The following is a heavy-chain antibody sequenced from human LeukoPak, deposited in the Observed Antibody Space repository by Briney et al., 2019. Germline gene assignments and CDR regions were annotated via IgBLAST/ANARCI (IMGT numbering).Heavy chain of an antibody. D-gene: IGHD6-19*01. CDR1: GASINSDTYY. CDR3: ARAIAVAGTQWFDP. CDR2: IYYSGSN. Sequence: SETLSLTCTVSGASINSDTYYWGWIRQPPGKGLEWFGSIYYSGSNYYNPSLKSRVTISLDTSKNQSPLQLSSVTAADTAVYYCARAIAVAGTQWFDPWGQGTLVTVSS. J-gene: IGHJ5*02. V-gene: IGHV4-39*06.